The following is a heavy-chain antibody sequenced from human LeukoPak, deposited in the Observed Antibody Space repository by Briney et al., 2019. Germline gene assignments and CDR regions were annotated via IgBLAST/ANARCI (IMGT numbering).Heavy chain of an antibody. D-gene: IGHD5-24*01. CDR1: GYTFTSYA. J-gene: IGHJ4*02. CDR2: INAGNGNT. CDR3: ARVGARWLPLVPYY. Sequence: ASVKLSCKASGYTFTSYAMHWVRQAPGQRLEWMGWINAGNGNTKYSQKFQGRVTITRDTSASTAYMELSSLRSEDTAVYYCARVGARWLPLVPYYWGQGTLVTVYS. V-gene: IGHV1-3*01.